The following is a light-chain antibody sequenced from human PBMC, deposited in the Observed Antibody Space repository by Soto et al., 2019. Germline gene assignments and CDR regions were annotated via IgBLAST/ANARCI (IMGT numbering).Light chain of an antibody. J-gene: IGKJ1*01. V-gene: IGKV3-20*01. CDR1: QSVSSSY. Sequence: VLTQSPVTLSVSPGERATLSCRASQSVSSSYLAWYQQKPGQAPRLLIYGASSRATGIPDRFSGSGSGTDFTLTISRLEPEDFAVYYCQQYGSPLTFGQGTKVDIK. CDR2: GAS. CDR3: QQYGSPLT.